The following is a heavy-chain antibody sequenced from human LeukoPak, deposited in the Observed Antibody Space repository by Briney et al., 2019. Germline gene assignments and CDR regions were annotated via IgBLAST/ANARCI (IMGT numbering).Heavy chain of an antibody. CDR1: GFTFSNYA. D-gene: IGHD2-2*01. CDR3: AKLPAADSAWWFDP. V-gene: IGHV3-23*01. CDR2: ISGSGGST. J-gene: IGHJ5*02. Sequence: GGSLRLSCAASGFTFSNYAMTWVRQAPGKGLEWVSVISGSGGSTYSADSVKGRFTISRDNSKNTLFLQMSSLRPGDTAVYYCAKLPAADSAWWFDPWDQGTLVTVSS.